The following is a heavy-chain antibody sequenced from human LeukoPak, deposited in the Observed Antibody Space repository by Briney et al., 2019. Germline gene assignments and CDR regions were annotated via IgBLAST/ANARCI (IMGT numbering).Heavy chain of an antibody. Sequence: SETLSLTCAVSGGSFSGYYWSWIRQPPGKGLEWIGEINHSGSTNYNPPLKSRVTISVDTSKNQFSLKLSSVTAADTAVYYCARDLSSTSHIDYWGQGTLVTVSS. CDR1: GGSFSGYY. CDR3: ARDLSSTSHIDY. D-gene: IGHD2-2*01. CDR2: INHSGST. J-gene: IGHJ4*02. V-gene: IGHV4-34*01.